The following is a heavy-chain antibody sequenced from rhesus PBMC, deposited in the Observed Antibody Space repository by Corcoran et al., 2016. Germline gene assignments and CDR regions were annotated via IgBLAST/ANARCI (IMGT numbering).Heavy chain of an antibody. D-gene: IGHD1-44*02. V-gene: IGHV4-106*01. Sequence: QVQLQESGPGLVKPSETLSLTCAVSGGSISDDYYWSWIRQPPGEGLEWIGYIYGSSGGTNYNPSLKNRCTISIDTSKNQFSLKLSSVTAADTAVYYCARDLSGSYPYFGYWGQGVLVTVSS. CDR3: ARDLSGSYPYFGY. CDR2: IYGSSGGT. J-gene: IGHJ4*01. CDR1: GGSISDDYY.